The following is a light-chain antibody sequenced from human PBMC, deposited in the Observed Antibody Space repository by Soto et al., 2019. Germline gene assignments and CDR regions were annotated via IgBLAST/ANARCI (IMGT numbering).Light chain of an antibody. V-gene: IGKV3-20*01. CDR3: QQYVRSPWA. CDR1: QSVTNSF. CDR2: GAS. Sequence: EIVLTQSAGTLFLSPGGRATLSCRASQSVTNSFLAWYQQKPGQAPRLLIYGASRRATGIPDRFTGSGSGTDFTLTISCLEPDDFAVYYYQQYVRSPWAFGQGTKVDIK. J-gene: IGKJ1*01.